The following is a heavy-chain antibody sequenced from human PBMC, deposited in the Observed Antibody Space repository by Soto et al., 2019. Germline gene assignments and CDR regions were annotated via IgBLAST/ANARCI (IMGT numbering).Heavy chain of an antibody. Sequence: GSLRLSCAASGFTISSNAMYWVRQAPGKGLEWVSAISDRGDTTHYADSVKGRFTISRDTSKNTLYLLLNTLRADDTAVYYCAKDKPGTTSFDYWGQGTLVTVSS. CDR1: GFTISSNA. CDR2: ISDRGDTT. V-gene: IGHV3-23*01. CDR3: AKDKPGTTSFDY. J-gene: IGHJ4*02. D-gene: IGHD1-1*01.